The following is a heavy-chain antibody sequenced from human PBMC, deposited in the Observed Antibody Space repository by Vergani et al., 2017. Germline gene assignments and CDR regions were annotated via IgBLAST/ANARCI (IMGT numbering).Heavy chain of an antibody. Sequence: QVQLVESGGGLVKPGGSLRLSCAASGFTFSDYYMSWIRQAPGKGLEWVSYISSSSSYTNYADSVKGRFTISRDNAKNSLYLQMNSLRAEDTDVYYCARYYYYYYGMDVWGQGTTVTVSS. V-gene: IGHV3-11*05. CDR2: ISSSSSYT. CDR3: ARYYYYYYGMDV. CDR1: GFTFSDYY. J-gene: IGHJ6*02.